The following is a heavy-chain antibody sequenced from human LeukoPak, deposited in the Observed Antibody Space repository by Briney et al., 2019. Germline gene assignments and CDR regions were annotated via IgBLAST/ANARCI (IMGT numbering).Heavy chain of an antibody. CDR2: IYYSGST. CDR3: ARGYYASGSSFDY. CDR1: GGSISSTTYY. V-gene: IGHV4-39*02. D-gene: IGHD3-10*01. J-gene: IGHJ4*02. Sequence: SETLSLTCTVSGGSISSTTYYWGWIRQPPGKGLEWIGSIYYSGSTYYNPSLKSRVTISVDTSKNHFSLRLSSVTAVDTAVYYCARGYYASGSSFDYWGQGTLVTVSS.